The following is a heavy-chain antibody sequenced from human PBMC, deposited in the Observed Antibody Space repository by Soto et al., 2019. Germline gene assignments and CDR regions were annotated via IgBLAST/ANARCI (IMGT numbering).Heavy chain of an antibody. V-gene: IGHV3-7*03. D-gene: IGHD2-15*01. Sequence: GGSLRLSCAASGFTFSSYWMSWVRQAPGKGLEWVANIKQDGSEKYYVDSVKGRFTISRDNAKNSLYLQMNSLRAEDTAVYYCARWVVAARLSSYGMDGWGQGTSDTGSS. CDR3: ARWVVAARLSSYGMDG. J-gene: IGHJ6*02. CDR1: GFTFSSYW. CDR2: IKQDGSEK.